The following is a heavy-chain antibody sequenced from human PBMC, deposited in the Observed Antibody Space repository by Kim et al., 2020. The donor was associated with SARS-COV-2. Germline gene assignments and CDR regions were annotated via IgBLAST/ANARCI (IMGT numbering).Heavy chain of an antibody. V-gene: IGHV4-31*02. Sequence: GRPSHTPPLKSRVTISVDTSKTQFSLKLSSVTAADTAVYYCARESSGAFDIWGQGTMVTVSS. CDR3: ARESSGAFDI. J-gene: IGHJ3*02. D-gene: IGHD3-22*01. CDR2: GRP.